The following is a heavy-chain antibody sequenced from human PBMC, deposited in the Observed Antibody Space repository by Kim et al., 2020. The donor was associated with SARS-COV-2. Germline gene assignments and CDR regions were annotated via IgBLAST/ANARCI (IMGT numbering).Heavy chain of an antibody. CDR2: ISHDGGNK. D-gene: IGHD6-19*01. CDR3: ARWGYHWLAD. J-gene: IGHJ4*02. V-gene: IGHV3-30*03. CDR1: GFTFGSYG. Sequence: GGSLRLSCAASGFTFGSYGFHWVRQAPGKGLQWVSVISHDGGNKNYADSVKGRFTVSRDNTKNTLYLQMNSLRIEDTAVYYCARWGYHWLADWGQGTLVTVSS.